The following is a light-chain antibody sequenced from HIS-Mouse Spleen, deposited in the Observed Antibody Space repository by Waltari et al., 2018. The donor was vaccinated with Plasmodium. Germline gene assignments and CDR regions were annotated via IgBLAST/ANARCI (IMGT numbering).Light chain of an antibody. J-gene: IGLJ3*02. CDR1: ALQKKY. Sequence: SYELTQPPSVSVSPGQTARITCSGAALQKKYAYWYQQKSGQAPVRVIYEDSKRPSGIPEGFSGSSSGTMATLTISGAQVEDEADYYCYSTDSSGNHRVFGGGTKLTVL. CDR3: YSTDSSGNHRV. V-gene: IGLV3-10*01. CDR2: EDS.